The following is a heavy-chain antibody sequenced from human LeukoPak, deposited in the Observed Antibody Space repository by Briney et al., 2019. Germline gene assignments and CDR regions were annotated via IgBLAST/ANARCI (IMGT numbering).Heavy chain of an antibody. Sequence: VASVKVSCKASGYTFTSYDINWVRQATGQGLEWMGWMNPNSGNTGYAQKFQGRVTMTRNTSISTAYMELSSLRSEDTAVYYCATVGIVVVTVDAFDIWGQGTMVTVSS. CDR1: GYTFTSYD. CDR3: ATVGIVVVTVDAFDI. J-gene: IGHJ3*02. D-gene: IGHD3-22*01. V-gene: IGHV1-8*01. CDR2: MNPNSGNT.